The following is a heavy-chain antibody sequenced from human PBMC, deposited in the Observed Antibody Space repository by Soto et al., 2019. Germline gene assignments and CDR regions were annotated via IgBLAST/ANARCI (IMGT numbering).Heavy chain of an antibody. D-gene: IGHD2-21*01. J-gene: IGHJ4*01. V-gene: IGHV3-30*03. Sequence: GGSLRLSCAASGFTFSSYGMHWVRQAPGKGLEWVAVISYDGSNKYYADSVKGRFTISRDKSENTLYLQMNSLRDEDTGVYFCVSRIPSWVFDYWGLGTLVTVSS. CDR3: VSRIPSWVFDY. CDR1: GFTFSSYG. CDR2: ISYDGSNK.